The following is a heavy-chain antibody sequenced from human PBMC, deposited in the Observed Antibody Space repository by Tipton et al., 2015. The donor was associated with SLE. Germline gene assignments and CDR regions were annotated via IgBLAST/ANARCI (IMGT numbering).Heavy chain of an antibody. CDR3: AKSLSDIVVEVEGGLYS. CDR2: IYTDGSRI. J-gene: IGHJ4*02. V-gene: IGHV3-74*01. CDR1: GFTFSNFW. Sequence: SLRLSCAASGFTFSNFWMHWVRQAPGKGLVWVSRIYTDGSRIHYADSVKGRFTLSRDNSMNTLYLQMNSLRAEDSAKYYCAKSLSDIVVEVEGGLYSWGQGILVAVSS. D-gene: IGHD2-15*01.